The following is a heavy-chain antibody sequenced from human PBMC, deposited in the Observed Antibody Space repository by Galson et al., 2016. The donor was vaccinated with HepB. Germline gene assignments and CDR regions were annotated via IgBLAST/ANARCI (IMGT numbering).Heavy chain of an antibody. J-gene: IGHJ4*02. D-gene: IGHD3-3*01. V-gene: IGHV3-23*01. CDR3: AKSKAPYDFWSGYDF. Sequence: SLRLSCAASGFTFSNFAMNWVRQAPGKGLEWVSTLSGSGYVTYYADSVKGRFTISRDNSKNTLFLQMNSLRAEDTAVYYCAKSKAPYDFWSGYDFWGQGIVVTVSS. CDR2: LSGSGYVT. CDR1: GFTFSNFA.